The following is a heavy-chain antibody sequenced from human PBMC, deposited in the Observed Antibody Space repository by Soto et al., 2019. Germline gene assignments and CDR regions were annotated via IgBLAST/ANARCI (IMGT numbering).Heavy chain of an antibody. Sequence: SGKVSCKASRFTFTSSAVQWVRQARGQRLEWIGWIVVGSGNTNYAQKFQERVTITRDMSTSTAYMELSSLRSEDTAVYYCAAEDMATIYSEGYWGQGTLVTVSS. J-gene: IGHJ4*02. CDR3: AAEDMATIYSEGY. V-gene: IGHV1-58*01. CDR1: RFTFTSSA. CDR2: IVVGSGNT. D-gene: IGHD5-12*01.